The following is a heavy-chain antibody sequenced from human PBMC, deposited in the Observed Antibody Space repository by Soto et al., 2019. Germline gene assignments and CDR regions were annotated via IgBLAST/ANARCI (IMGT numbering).Heavy chain of an antibody. V-gene: IGHV1-18*01. Sequence: QVQLVQSGDEVRKPGSSVKVSCKASGYIFVNYGIAWVRQAPGQGLECMGWVSPYSVNTHYGSKVQCRLTMTTDTSTSTPYIDLGSLTSDDTAVDYCAMVDNYVTPPPQDVWGQGTTVTVSS. CDR1: GYIFVNYG. D-gene: IGHD3-16*01. CDR3: AMVDNYVTPPPQDV. J-gene: IGHJ6*02. CDR2: VSPYSVNT.